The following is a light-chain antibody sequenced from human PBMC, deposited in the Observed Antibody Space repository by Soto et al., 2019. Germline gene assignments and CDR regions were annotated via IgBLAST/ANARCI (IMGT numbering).Light chain of an antibody. CDR2: LHSDGSH. V-gene: IGLV4-69*01. CDR1: SRHSSYV. Sequence: QAVLTQSPSASASLGASVKLTWSLSSRHSSYVIAWHQQHPEKGPRYLMRLHSDGSHYKGDGIPDRFSGSSSGAERYLTISSLQSEDEADYYCQTWGTGIHVVFGGGTKLTVL. J-gene: IGLJ2*01. CDR3: QTWGTGIHVV.